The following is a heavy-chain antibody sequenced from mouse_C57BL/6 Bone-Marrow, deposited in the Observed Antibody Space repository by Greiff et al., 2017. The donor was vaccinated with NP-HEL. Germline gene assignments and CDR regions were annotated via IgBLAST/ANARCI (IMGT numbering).Heavy chain of an antibody. D-gene: IGHD1-1*01. CDR1: GFSINSDCY. CDR2: TFYSGIT. Sequence: EVKLVESGPSLVRPSQTLSLTCTVTGFSINSDCYWIWIRQFPGNKLEYIGYTFYSGITYYNPSLESRTYITRDTSKNQFSLKLSSVTTEDTATYYCVYGSSSNWYFDVWGTGTTVTVSS. V-gene: IGHV3-3*01. CDR3: VYGSSSNWYFDV. J-gene: IGHJ1*03.